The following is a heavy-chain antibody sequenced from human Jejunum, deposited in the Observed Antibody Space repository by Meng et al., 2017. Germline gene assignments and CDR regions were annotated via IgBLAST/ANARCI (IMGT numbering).Heavy chain of an antibody. CDR2: ISVSPINT. CDR3: AKLTTN. V-gene: IGHV3-23*01. J-gene: IGHJ4*02. Sequence: EVPLLDSGGGLVHPGGSLRLSCVASGFTFSSHTLIWVRQAPGKGLEWVSSISVSPINTYYADSVKGRFTISRDNSKNTLYLQMNSLRAEDTAVYYCAKLTTNWGQGTLVTVSS. D-gene: IGHD1-14*01. CDR1: GFTFSSHT.